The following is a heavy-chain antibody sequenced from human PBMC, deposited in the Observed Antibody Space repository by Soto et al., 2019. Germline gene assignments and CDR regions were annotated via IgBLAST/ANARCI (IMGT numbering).Heavy chain of an antibody. Sequence: GASVKVSCKASGGTFSSYTISWVRQAPGQGLEWMGRIIPILGIANYAQKFQGRVTITADKSTSTAYMELSSLRSEDTAVYYCARALFRGYSYLYYFDERGQGTLVTVSS. J-gene: IGHJ4*02. CDR1: GGTFSSYT. V-gene: IGHV1-69*02. D-gene: IGHD5-18*01. CDR3: ARALFRGYSYLYYFDE. CDR2: IIPILGIA.